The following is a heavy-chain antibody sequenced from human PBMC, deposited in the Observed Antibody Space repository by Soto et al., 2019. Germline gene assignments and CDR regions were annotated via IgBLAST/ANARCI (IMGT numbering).Heavy chain of an antibody. J-gene: IGHJ4*02. V-gene: IGHV3-48*03. CDR1: GFSFSTCE. CDR3: ASKIVTPGYHYYDY. D-gene: IGHD3-9*01. CDR2: ISGSGTST. Sequence: GGSLRLSCAASGFSFSTCEMSWVRHAPGKGLEWVSYISGSGTSTQYSDSVKGRFTISRDNAKNSLHLQMNSLGAEDTAVYYCASKIVTPGYHYYDYWGQGTLVTVSS.